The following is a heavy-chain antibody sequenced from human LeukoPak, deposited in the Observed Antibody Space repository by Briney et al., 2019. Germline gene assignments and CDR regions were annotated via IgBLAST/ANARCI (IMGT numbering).Heavy chain of an antibody. CDR3: ARSLGIVVVVAATGLDY. Sequence: GGSLRLSCAASGFTFSSYSMNWVRQAPGKGLEWVSSISSSSSYIYYADSVKGRFTISRDNAKNSLYLQMNSLRAEDMAVYYCARSLGIVVVVAATGLDYWGQGTLVTVSS. J-gene: IGHJ4*02. CDR2: ISSSSSYI. V-gene: IGHV3-21*01. CDR1: GFTFSSYS. D-gene: IGHD2-15*01.